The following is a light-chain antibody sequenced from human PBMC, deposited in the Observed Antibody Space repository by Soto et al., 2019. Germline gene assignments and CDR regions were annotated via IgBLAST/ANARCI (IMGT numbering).Light chain of an antibody. CDR3: QQYGSSPWT. V-gene: IGKV3-20*01. CDR2: AAS. Sequence: EIVLTQSPGTLSLSPGERATLSCRASQSVSSTYITWYQQKPGQAPRRLIFAASTRATGIPDRFSGCGSGTDFTLTISRLEPEDFAVYYCQQYGSSPWTFGQGTKVDIK. CDR1: QSVSSTY. J-gene: IGKJ1*01.